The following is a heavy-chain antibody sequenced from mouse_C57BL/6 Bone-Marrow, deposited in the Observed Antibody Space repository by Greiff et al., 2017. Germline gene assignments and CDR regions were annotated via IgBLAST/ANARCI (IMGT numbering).Heavy chain of an antibody. CDR1: GFTFSSYG. CDR3: ARQGRYYFDY. V-gene: IGHV5-6*01. CDR2: ISSGGSYT. J-gene: IGHJ2*01. Sequence: VQLQQPGGDLVKPGGSLKLSCTASGFTFSSYGMSWVRQTPDKRLEWVAIISSGGSYTYYPDSVKGGLTISIDNAKNTLYLQMSSLKSEDTAMYYCARQGRYYFDYWGQGTTLTVSS.